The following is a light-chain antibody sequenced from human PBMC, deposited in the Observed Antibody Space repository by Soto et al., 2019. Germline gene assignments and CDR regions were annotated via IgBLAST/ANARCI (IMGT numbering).Light chain of an antibody. CDR1: QGINNL. V-gene: IGKV1-17*03. Sequence: DIQMTQSPSAMSASVGDRVTITCRASQGINNLLAWFQQKPGTVPKRLIYGASSLQNGAPSRFTGSGSGTDFTLTITSLQPDDTAIYYCQQARSFPLTFGGGTKVEIK. J-gene: IGKJ4*01. CDR2: GAS. CDR3: QQARSFPLT.